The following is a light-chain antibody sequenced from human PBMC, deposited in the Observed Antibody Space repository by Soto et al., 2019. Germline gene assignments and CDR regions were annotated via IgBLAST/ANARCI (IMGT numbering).Light chain of an antibody. CDR3: QQDHSYPWT. J-gene: IGKJ1*01. V-gene: IGKV1-5*01. Sequence: GDRVTITCRASQGITTWLAWYQQKPGTAVKVLIYDASTLGSGVPSRFSGSGSGTEFTLTISSLQPEDFATYHCQQDHSYPWTFGQGTKVEVK. CDR2: DAS. CDR1: QGITTW.